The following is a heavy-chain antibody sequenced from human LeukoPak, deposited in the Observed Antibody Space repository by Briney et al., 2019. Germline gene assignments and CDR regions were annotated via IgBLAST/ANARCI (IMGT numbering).Heavy chain of an antibody. Sequence: GGSLRLSCAASGFTFSNCGMHWVRQAPGKGLEWVAFIRYDGSYKYYADSVKGRFTISRDDSKNTLYLQMNSLRAEDTAVYYCAKTKEWNTSSWSYFDYWGQGTLVTVSS. CDR2: IRYDGSYK. CDR3: AKTKEWNTSSWSYFDY. D-gene: IGHD6-13*01. V-gene: IGHV3-30*02. J-gene: IGHJ4*02. CDR1: GFTFSNCG.